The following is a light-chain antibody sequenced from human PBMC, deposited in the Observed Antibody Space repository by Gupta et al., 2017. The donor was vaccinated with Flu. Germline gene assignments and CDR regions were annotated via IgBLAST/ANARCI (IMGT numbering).Light chain of an antibody. V-gene: IGKV1-39*01. Sequence: DIHMTQSPSSLSASVGDRVTITFPTSQSISSYLNWYQQKPVKAPKLLIYAASRLQSGVPSRFSGSGSGTDFTLTISSLQPEDFATYSCQQSYSTPHTFGGGTKVEIK. CDR1: QSISSY. CDR3: QQSYSTPHT. CDR2: AAS. J-gene: IGKJ4*01.